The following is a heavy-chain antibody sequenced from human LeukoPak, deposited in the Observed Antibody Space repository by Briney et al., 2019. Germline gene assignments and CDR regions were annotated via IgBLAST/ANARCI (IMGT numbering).Heavy chain of an antibody. CDR3: AKDGDSVMDPNFDY. CDR1: GGSISSYY. V-gene: IGHV4-59*01. CDR2: IYYSGST. Sequence: SETLSLTCTVSGGSISSYYWSWIRQPPGKGLEWVGYIYYSGSTNYNPSLKSRGTISVDTSKNQVSLKLSSVTAADTAVYYCAKDGDSVMDPNFDYWGQGAPVTVSS. J-gene: IGHJ4*02. D-gene: IGHD2-21*01.